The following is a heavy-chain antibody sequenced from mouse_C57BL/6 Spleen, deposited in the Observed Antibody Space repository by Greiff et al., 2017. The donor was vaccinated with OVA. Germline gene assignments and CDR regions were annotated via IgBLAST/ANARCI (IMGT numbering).Heavy chain of an antibody. CDR3: ARGDYGGY. Sequence: QVQLQQSGPELVKPGASVKTSCKASGYAFSSSWMNWVKQRPGKGLEWIGRIYPGDGDTNYNGKFKGKATLTADKSSSTAYMQLSSLTSEDSAVYFCARGDYGGYWGQGTTLTVSS. CDR1: GYAFSSSW. V-gene: IGHV1-82*01. CDR2: IYPGDGDT. D-gene: IGHD1-1*01. J-gene: IGHJ2*01.